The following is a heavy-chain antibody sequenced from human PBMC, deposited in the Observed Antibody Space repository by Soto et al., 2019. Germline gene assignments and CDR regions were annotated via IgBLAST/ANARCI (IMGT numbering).Heavy chain of an antibody. Sequence: EVQLVEDGGGLVQPGGSLRLSCGASGFTFSNYWMNWVRQAPGKGLEWVANINPDGSWKQYVDSVKGRFTMSRDNAKNSLYLQMNSLRVEDTAVYYCAGWGQQNYWGLGTLVTVSS. D-gene: IGHD3-16*01. V-gene: IGHV3-7*05. CDR1: GFTFSNYW. CDR2: INPDGSWK. J-gene: IGHJ4*02. CDR3: AGWGQQNY.